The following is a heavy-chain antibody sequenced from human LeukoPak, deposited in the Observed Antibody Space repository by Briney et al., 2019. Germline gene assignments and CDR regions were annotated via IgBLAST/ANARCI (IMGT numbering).Heavy chain of an antibody. J-gene: IGHJ4*02. Sequence: PSETLSLTCAVYGGSFSGYYWSWIRQPPGKGLEWIGEINHSGRTNYNPSLKSRVTISVDTSKNQFSLKLSSVTAADTAVYYCATLGYSYGTDYWGQGTLVTVSS. CDR3: ATLGYSYGTDY. D-gene: IGHD5-18*01. CDR1: GGSFSGYY. V-gene: IGHV4-34*01. CDR2: INHSGRT.